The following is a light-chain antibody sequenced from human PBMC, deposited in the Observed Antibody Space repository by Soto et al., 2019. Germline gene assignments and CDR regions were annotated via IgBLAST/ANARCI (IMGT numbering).Light chain of an antibody. J-gene: IGKJ1*01. V-gene: IGKV3-15*01. CDR3: QQYNNWPRT. Sequence: EIVMTQSPATLSVSPGERATLSCRASQSVSSKLAWYQQKPGPAPMLLISGASTRATGISARFSGSGSGTEFTLTISSLQSEDFAVYYCQQYNNWPRTFGQGTKVEIK. CDR1: QSVSSK. CDR2: GAS.